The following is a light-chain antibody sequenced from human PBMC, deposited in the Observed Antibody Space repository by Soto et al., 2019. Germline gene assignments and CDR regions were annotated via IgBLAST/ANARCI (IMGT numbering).Light chain of an antibody. CDR3: TSYAGSDTLLV. Sequence: QSALTQPASVSGSPGQSITISCTGTSSDVGGYNYVSWYQQHPGKAPKLFIWEVTNRASGVSNRFSGSKSGNTASLTISGLQAEDGASYYCTSYAGSDTLLVFGTGTKVTVL. CDR2: EVT. CDR1: SSDVGGYNY. V-gene: IGLV2-14*01. J-gene: IGLJ1*01.